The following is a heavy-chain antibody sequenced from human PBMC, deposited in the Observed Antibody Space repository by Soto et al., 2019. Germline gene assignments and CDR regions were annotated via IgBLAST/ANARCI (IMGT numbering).Heavy chain of an antibody. J-gene: IGHJ5*02. D-gene: IGHD6-19*01. CDR3: ARDRIAVAGTIWFDP. CDR2: ISAYNGNT. CDR1: GYTFTSYG. V-gene: IGHV1-18*01. Sequence: ASVKVSCKASGYTFTSYGISWVRQAPGQGLEWMGWISAYNGNTNYAQKLQGRVTMTTDTSTSTAYMELRSLRSDDTAVYYCARDRIAVAGTIWFDPWGQGQWSPSPQ.